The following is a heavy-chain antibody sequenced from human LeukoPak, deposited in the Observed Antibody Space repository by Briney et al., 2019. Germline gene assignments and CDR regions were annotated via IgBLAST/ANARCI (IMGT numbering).Heavy chain of an antibody. V-gene: IGHV4-39*07. CDR2: IYYSGST. CDR1: GGSISSSSYY. CDR3: ASYGGNPLPNWFDP. Sequence: SETLSLTCTVSGGSISSSSYYWGWIRQPPGKGLEWIGSIYYSGSTYYNPSLKSRVTISVDTSKNQFSLKLSSVTAADTAVYYCASYGGNPLPNWFDPWGQGTLVTVSS. J-gene: IGHJ5*02. D-gene: IGHD4-23*01.